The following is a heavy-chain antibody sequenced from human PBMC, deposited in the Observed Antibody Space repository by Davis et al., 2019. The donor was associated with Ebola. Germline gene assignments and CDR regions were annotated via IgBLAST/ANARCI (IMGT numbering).Heavy chain of an antibody. CDR3: ARDTDRGSGSYNEGPHWYFDL. CDR1: GFTVSSNY. CDR2: IYSGGST. Sequence: PGGSLRLSCAASGFTVSSNYMSWVRRAPGKGLEWVSVIYSGGSTYYADSVKGRFTISRDNSKNTLYLQMNSLRAEDTAVYYCARDTDRGSGSYNEGPHWYFDLWGRGTLVTVSS. V-gene: IGHV3-53*01. D-gene: IGHD1-26*01. J-gene: IGHJ2*01.